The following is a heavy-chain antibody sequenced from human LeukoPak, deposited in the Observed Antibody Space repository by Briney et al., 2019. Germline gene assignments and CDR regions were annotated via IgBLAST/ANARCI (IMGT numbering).Heavy chain of an antibody. CDR3: ARTRGSYSLDF. D-gene: IGHD1-26*01. CDR2: INPNSGGT. V-gene: IGHV1-2*02. J-gene: IGHJ4*02. Sequence: ASVKVSCKASGYTFSGNYMYWVRQAPGQGLEWMGWINPNSGGTNYAQKFQGRVTMTRDTSISTAYMELSRLRSDDTAVYYCARTRGSYSLDFWGQGTLVTVSA. CDR1: GYTFSGNY.